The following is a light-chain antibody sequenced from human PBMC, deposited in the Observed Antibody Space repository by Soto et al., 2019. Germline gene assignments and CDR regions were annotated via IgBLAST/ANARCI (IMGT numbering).Light chain of an antibody. Sequence: QSVLTRPPSASGSPGQSVTISCTGTSSDVGGYNYVSWYQQHPGKAPKLMIYEVSKRPSGVPDRFSGSKSGNTASLTVSGLQAEDEADYYCSSYAGSKGVFGTGTKVT. CDR1: SSDVGGYNY. CDR3: SSYAGSKGV. J-gene: IGLJ1*01. V-gene: IGLV2-8*01. CDR2: EVS.